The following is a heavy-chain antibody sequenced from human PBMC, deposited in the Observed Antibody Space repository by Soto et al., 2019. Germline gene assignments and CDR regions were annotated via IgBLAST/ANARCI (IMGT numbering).Heavy chain of an antibody. Sequence: QVQLVESGGGLVKPGGSLRLSCAVSGFTFSDYYMSWIRQAPGKGLEWVSYISSSSSYTNYADSVKGRFTISRDNAKNSLYLQMNSLRAEDTAVYYCARGSRDYGDYVGAFDIWGQGTMVTVSS. V-gene: IGHV3-11*06. CDR3: ARGSRDYGDYVGAFDI. J-gene: IGHJ3*02. CDR2: ISSSSSYT. D-gene: IGHD4-17*01. CDR1: GFTFSDYY.